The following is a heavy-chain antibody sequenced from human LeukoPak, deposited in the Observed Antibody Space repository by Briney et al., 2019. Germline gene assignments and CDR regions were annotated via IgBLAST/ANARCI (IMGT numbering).Heavy chain of an antibody. D-gene: IGHD4-17*01. Sequence: GASVKVSCKASGYTFTGYYMHWVRQAPGQRLEWIGWIVVGSGNTNYAQKFQERVTITRDMSTSTAYMELSSLRSEDTAVYYCAAPADYGDYSTYDAFDIWGQGTMVTVSS. CDR2: IVVGSGNT. CDR3: AAPADYGDYSTYDAFDI. CDR1: GYTFTGYY. V-gene: IGHV1-58*02. J-gene: IGHJ3*02.